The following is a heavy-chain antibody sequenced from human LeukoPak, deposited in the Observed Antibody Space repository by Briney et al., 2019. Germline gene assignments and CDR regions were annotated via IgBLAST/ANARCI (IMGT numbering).Heavy chain of an antibody. D-gene: IGHD5-18*01. CDR1: GFSLSTTGMR. V-gene: IGHV2-70*04. CDR3: TRTPRGYTYDY. J-gene: IGHJ4*02. CDR2: IDWDNNK. Sequence: SGPTLVNPTQTLTLTCTFSGFSLSTTGMRVSWIRQPPGKALEWLARIDWDNNKFYSASLKTRLSISKDTSKNQVVLTMTNMDPVGTATYYCTRTPRGYTYDYWGQGTLVTVSS.